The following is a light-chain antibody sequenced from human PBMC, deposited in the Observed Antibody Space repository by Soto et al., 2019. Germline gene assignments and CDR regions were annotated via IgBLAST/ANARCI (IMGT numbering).Light chain of an antibody. CDR1: SSDVGGYNY. J-gene: IGLJ1*01. CDR3: SSYTSSSTPYV. V-gene: IGLV2-14*01. CDR2: DVS. Sequence: QSVLTQPASVSGAPGQAITISCTGNSSDVGGYNYVSWYQQHPGKAPKLMIYDVSNRPSGGSNRFSGSKSGNTASLTISGLQAEDEADYYCSSYTSSSTPYVFGTGTKVTVL.